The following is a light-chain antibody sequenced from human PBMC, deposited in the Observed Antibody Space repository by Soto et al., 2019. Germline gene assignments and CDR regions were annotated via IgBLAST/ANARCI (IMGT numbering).Light chain of an antibody. CDR1: SNDVGGYNY. J-gene: IGLJ2*01. CDR3: SSYTSNSTLE. CDR2: DVS. V-gene: IGLV2-14*03. Sequence: QSALTKPASVSGSPGQSIAISCTGTSNDVGGYNYVSWYQHSPGKAPKLIIYDVSNRPSGVSNRFSGSKSGNTASLTISGLQAEDEADYYCSSYTSNSTLEIGGGTKLTVL.